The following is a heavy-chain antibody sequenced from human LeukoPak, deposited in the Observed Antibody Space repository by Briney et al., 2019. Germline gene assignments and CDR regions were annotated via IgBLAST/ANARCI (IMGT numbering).Heavy chain of an antibody. J-gene: IGHJ4*02. Sequence: SVKVSCKASGGTFSSYAISWVRQAPGQGLEWVGGIIPVFGTANYAQKLQGGVTLTADKSTGTAYKELSMLRSENTAEYYAASCGGGHCSGGSCFYYFGYWGRGPLLTVTS. V-gene: IGHV1-69*06. D-gene: IGHD2-15*01. CDR1: GGTFSSYA. CDR2: IIPVFGTA. CDR3: ASCGGGHCSGGSCFYYFGY.